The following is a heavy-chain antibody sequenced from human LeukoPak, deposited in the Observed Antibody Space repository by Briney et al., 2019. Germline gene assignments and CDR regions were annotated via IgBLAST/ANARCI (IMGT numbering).Heavy chain of an antibody. D-gene: IGHD6-6*01. Sequence: GGSLRLSCAASGFTFSSYAMSWVRQAPGKGLEWVSAISGSGGSTYYADSVKGRFTISRDNSKNTLYLQMNSLRAEDAAVYYCATYSIAAPYFDYWGQGTLVTVSS. CDR3: ATYSIAAPYFDY. J-gene: IGHJ4*02. CDR1: GFTFSSYA. V-gene: IGHV3-23*01. CDR2: ISGSGGST.